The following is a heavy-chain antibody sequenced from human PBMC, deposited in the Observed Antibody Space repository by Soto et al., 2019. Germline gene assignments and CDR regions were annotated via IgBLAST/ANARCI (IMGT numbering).Heavy chain of an antibody. D-gene: IGHD3-9*01. CDR3: TRPYYDILTGYYD. CDR2: IRSKANSYAT. Sequence: GGSLRLSCAASGFTFSGSAMHWVRQASGKGLEWVGRIRSKANSYATAYAASVKGRFTISRDDSKNTAYLQMNSLKTEDTAVYYCTRPYYDILTGYYDWGQGTLVTVSS. V-gene: IGHV3-73*01. J-gene: IGHJ4*02. CDR1: GFTFSGSA.